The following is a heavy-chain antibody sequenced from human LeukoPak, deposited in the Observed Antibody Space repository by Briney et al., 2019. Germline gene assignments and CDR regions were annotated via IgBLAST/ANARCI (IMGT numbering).Heavy chain of an antibody. CDR3: TRELAGERRFDY. CDR2: INSDGNST. CDR1: GFTFSTNW. V-gene: IGHV3-74*03. D-gene: IGHD3-3*02. J-gene: IGHJ4*02. Sequence: GGSLRLSCAASGFTFSTNWMHWVRQAPGKGLVWVSRINSDGNSTTYADSVKGRFTISRDNAKNTLYLQMNSLRAEDTAVYYCTRELAGERRFDYWGQGTLATVSS.